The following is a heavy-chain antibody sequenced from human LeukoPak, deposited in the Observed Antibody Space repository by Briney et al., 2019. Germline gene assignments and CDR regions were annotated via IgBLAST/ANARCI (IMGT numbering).Heavy chain of an antibody. CDR1: GYIFISYY. J-gene: IGHJ6*02. CDR3: ARDLDSGSFQTYYYYGMDV. D-gene: IGHD1-26*01. Sequence: ASVKVSCKASGYIFISYYIHWVRQAPGQGLEWMGWISGYNGNTKYAQKLQGRVTMTTDTSTGTAYMELRSLRSDDTAVYYCARDLDSGSFQTYYYYGMDVWGQGTTVTVSS. CDR2: ISGYNGNT. V-gene: IGHV1-18*04.